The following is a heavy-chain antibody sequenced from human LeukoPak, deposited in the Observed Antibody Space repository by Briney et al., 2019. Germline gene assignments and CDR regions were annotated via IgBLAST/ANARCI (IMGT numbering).Heavy chain of an antibody. CDR1: GFTFSRYA. CDR2: ISGSGGST. Sequence: GGSLRLSCAASGFTFSRYAMSWVRQAPGKGLEWVSAISGSGGSTYYADSVKGRFTISRDNSKNTLYLQMNSLRAEDTAVYYCAKGGLRFLEWLLLGHFDYWGLRTLVTVSS. D-gene: IGHD3-3*01. V-gene: IGHV3-23*01. CDR3: AKGGLRFLEWLLLGHFDY. J-gene: IGHJ4*02.